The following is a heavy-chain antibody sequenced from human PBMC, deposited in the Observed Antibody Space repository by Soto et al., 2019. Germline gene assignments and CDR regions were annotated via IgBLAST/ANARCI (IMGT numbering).Heavy chain of an antibody. J-gene: IGHJ5*02. CDR3: ARGLKYNSSWYGQGYHWFGP. V-gene: IGHV4-34*01. CDR2: INHSGST. D-gene: IGHD6-13*01. CDR1: GGSFSGYY. Sequence: SETLSLTCAVYGGSFSGYYWSWIRQPPGKGLEWIGEINHSGSTNYNPSLKSRVTISVDTSKNQFSLKLGSVTAADTAVYYCARGLKYNSSWYGQGYHWFGPWGQGTLVTVSS.